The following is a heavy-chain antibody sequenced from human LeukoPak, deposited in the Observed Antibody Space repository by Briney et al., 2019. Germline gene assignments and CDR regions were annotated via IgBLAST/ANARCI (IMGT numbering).Heavy chain of an antibody. D-gene: IGHD3-3*01. Sequence: ASVKVSCKASGYTFTGYYMHWVRQAPGQGLEWMGWINPNSGGTNYAQKFQGRVTMTRDTSISTAYMELSRLRSDATAVYYCAGGGYYDFWSGYGQRTHFDYWGQGTLVTVSS. CDR3: AGGGYYDFWSGYGQRTHFDY. V-gene: IGHV1-2*02. CDR1: GYTFTGYY. J-gene: IGHJ4*02. CDR2: INPNSGGT.